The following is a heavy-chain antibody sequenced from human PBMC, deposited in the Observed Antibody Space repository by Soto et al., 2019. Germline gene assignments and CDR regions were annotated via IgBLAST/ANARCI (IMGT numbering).Heavy chain of an antibody. CDR2: ISSGGDTI. D-gene: IGHD3-3*01. V-gene: IGHV3-48*02. J-gene: IGHJ4*02. CDR1: GFTFSPYS. CDR3: ARDRSTIYGVVTPIDY. Sequence: GGSLRLSCAVSGFTFSPYSMNWVRQAPGKGLEWISYISSGGDTIYYADSVRGRFTVSRDNTKNSLYLQMDSLRDEDTAVYYCARDRSTIYGVVTPIDYWGQGTLVTVSS.